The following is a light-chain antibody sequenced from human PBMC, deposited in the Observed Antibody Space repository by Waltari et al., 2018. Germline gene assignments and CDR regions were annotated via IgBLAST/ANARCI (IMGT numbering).Light chain of an antibody. V-gene: IGLV2-14*01. Sequence: QSALTQPASVSGSPGQSVSISCTGTSNDVGGYGYVSWYQQFPGNAPKLMIYEVSDRPSGVSSLFSGSKSGNTASLTISGLQAEDEAVYYCSSHTSTVPHVFGTGTKVIVV. CDR2: EVS. J-gene: IGLJ1*01. CDR1: SNDVGGYGY. CDR3: SSHTSTVPHV.